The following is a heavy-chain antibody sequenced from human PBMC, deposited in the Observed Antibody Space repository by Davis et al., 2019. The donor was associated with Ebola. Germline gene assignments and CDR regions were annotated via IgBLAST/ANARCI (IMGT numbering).Heavy chain of an antibody. CDR2: IYYSGST. V-gene: IGHV4-31*03. CDR1: GGSISSGGYY. Sequence: LRLSCTVSGGSISSGGYYWSWIRQHPGKGLEWIGYIYYSGSTYYNPSLKSRVTISVDTSKNQFSLKLSSVTAADTAVYYCARVSSSGWYNWFDPWGQGTLVTVSS. J-gene: IGHJ5*02. CDR3: ARVSSSGWYNWFDP. D-gene: IGHD6-19*01.